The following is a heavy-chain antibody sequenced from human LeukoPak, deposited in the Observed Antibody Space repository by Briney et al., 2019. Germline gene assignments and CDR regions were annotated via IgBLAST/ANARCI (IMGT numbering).Heavy chain of an antibody. V-gene: IGHV4-59*01. CDR1: GGSISSYY. CDR2: IYYSGST. Sequence: PSETLSLTCTVSGGSISSYYWSWIRQPPGKGLEWIGYIYYSGSTNYNPSLKSRVTISVDTSKNQFSRKLSSVTAADTAVYYCARYVWGSYPTFEDYWSQGTLVTVSS. J-gene: IGHJ4*02. D-gene: IGHD3-16*02. CDR3: ARYVWGSYPTFEDY.